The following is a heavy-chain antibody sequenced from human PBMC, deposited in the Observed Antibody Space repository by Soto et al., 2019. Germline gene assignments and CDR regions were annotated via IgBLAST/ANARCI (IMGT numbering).Heavy chain of an antibody. D-gene: IGHD5-12*01. CDR2: IIPIFGTA. V-gene: IGHV1-69*01. CDR1: GGTFSSYA. J-gene: IGHJ3*02. CDR3: ARADRDGYNLRNAFDI. Sequence: QVQLVQSGAEVKKPGSSVKVSCKASGGTFSSYAISWVRQAPGQGLEWMGGIIPIFGTANYAQKFRGRVTITADESTSTAYMELSSLRSEDTAVYYCARADRDGYNLRNAFDIWGQGTMVTVSS.